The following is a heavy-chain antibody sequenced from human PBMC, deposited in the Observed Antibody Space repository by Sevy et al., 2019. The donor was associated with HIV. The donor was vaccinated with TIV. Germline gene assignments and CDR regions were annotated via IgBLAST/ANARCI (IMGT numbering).Heavy chain of an antibody. J-gene: IGHJ4*02. V-gene: IGHV1-18*01. CDR2: ITAHNGDT. CDR1: GYRFINYD. D-gene: IGHD1-26*01. Sequence: DTVKVSCKVSGYRFINYDINWVRQAPRQGLDGVGRITAHNGDTNYARKLQDRVTMTTDISTRTVYMKLRSLTSDDPAVYYCARGRAPNSGNYQFDYWAQGTRVTVSS. CDR3: ARGRAPNSGNYQFDY.